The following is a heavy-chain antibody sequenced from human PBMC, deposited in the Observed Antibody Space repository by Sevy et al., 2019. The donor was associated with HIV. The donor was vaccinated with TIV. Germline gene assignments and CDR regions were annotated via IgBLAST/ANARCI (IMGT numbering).Heavy chain of an antibody. V-gene: IGHV3-48*02. Sequence: GGSLRLSCAASGFTFSSYAIHWVRQTPGKGLEWVSYISSSSSTIYYADSVKGRFTISRDNAKNSLYLQMNSLRDEDTAVYYCARDQGGNPTKGGDAFDIWGQGTMVTVSS. D-gene: IGHD2-15*01. CDR2: ISSSSSTI. CDR1: GFTFSSYA. J-gene: IGHJ3*02. CDR3: ARDQGGNPTKGGDAFDI.